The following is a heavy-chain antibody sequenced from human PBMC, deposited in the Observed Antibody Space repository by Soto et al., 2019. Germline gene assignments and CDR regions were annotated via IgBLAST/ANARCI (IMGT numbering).Heavy chain of an antibody. CDR2: ILSSDEK. CDR1: GFSLRNARMG. D-gene: IGHD3-22*01. CDR3: ARMLAVNYYYYFVDV. J-gene: IGHJ6*02. V-gene: IGHV2-26*01. Sequence: QVTLKESGPVLVKPTETLTLTCTVSGFSLRNARMGVSWIRQPPGKALEWLAHILSSDEKSYNTSLKGRLTLSQDTSKSQVVLTMTNMDSVDTATYFCARMLAVNYYYYFVDVWGEGTTVTVSS.